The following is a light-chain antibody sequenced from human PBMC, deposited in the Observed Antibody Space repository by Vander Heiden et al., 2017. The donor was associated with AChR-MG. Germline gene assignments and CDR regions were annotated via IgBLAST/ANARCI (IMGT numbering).Light chain of an antibody. CDR2: GAS. V-gene: IGKV3-15*01. J-gene: IGKJ4*01. CDR3: QQYNNWPLT. Sequence: EIVMTQSPATLSVSPGERATLSCRASQNINNNLAWYQQNPGQAPRLLIYGASTRATGIPARFSGSGSGTEFTLTISSLQSEDFAVYYCQQYNNWPLTFGGGTKVEIK. CDR1: QNINNN.